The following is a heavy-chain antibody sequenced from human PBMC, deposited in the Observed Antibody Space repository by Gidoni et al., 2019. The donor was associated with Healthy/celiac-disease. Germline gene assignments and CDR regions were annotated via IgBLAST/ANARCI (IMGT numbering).Heavy chain of an antibody. CDR3: ASLISFGELLPSVAFDI. V-gene: IGHV3-23*01. D-gene: IGHD3-10*01. CDR1: GITFSSYA. Sequence: EVQLLESGGDWVQHGGSLRLSCAASGITFSSYAMSWVRQAPGKGLEWVSVISGSGGSTYYADSVKGRFTISRDNSKNTLYLQMNSLRAEDTAVYYCASLISFGELLPSVAFDIWGQGTMVTVSS. J-gene: IGHJ3*02. CDR2: ISGSGGST.